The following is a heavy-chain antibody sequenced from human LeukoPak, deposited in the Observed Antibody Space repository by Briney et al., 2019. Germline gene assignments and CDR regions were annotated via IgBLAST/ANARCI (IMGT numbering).Heavy chain of an antibody. D-gene: IGHD5-18*01. CDR1: GFTFSSYG. CDR2: TSYDGSNK. CDR3: AKDFSPSMDTAMMDYYYYGMDV. V-gene: IGHV3-30*18. Sequence: GGSLRLSCAASGFTFSSYGMHWVRQAPGKGLEWVAVTSYDGSNKYYADSVKGQFTISRDNSKNTLYLQMNSLRAEDTAVYYCAKDFSPSMDTAMMDYYYYGMDVWGQGTTVTVSS. J-gene: IGHJ6*02.